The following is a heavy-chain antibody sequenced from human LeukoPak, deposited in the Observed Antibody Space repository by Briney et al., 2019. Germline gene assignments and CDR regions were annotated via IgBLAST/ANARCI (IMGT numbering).Heavy chain of an antibody. D-gene: IGHD3-22*01. V-gene: IGHV3-23*01. CDR3: AKESRYYYDTSGSPDS. CDR2: ISGGGGNT. J-gene: IGHJ4*02. Sequence: GGSLRLSCAASGFTFSSYAMTWVRQARGKGLEWVSAISGGGGNTYYADSVKGRFTISRDNPRNTLYLQMNSLRAEDTAVYYCAKESRYYYDTSGSPDSWGQGILVTVSS. CDR1: GFTFSSYA.